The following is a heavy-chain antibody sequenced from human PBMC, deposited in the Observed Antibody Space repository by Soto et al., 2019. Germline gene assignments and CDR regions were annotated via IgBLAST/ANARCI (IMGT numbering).Heavy chain of an antibody. CDR3: ARGGLLPDY. CDR2: ISHGGST. D-gene: IGHD6-19*01. CDR1: GGSMISYY. Sequence: SETLSLTCTVSGGSMISYYWSWIRQPPGKGLEWIGFISHGGSTNYNPSLNSRVTISVDRSKNQFSLKLSSVTAADTAVYYCARGGLLPDYWGQGTLVTVSS. V-gene: IGHV4-59*12. J-gene: IGHJ4*02.